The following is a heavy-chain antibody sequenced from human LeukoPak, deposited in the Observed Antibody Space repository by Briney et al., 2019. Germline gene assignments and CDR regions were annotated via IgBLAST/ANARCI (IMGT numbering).Heavy chain of an antibody. Sequence: GGSLRLSRAASGFTFSSPAMSWVRQAPGKGLEWVSAISNNGGYTYYADSVQGRFTISRDNSKSTLCLQMNSLRAEDTAVYYCAKQLGYCSDGSCYFPYWGRGTLVTVSS. V-gene: IGHV3-23*01. CDR3: AKQLGYCSDGSCYFPY. CDR1: GFTFSSPA. D-gene: IGHD2-15*01. J-gene: IGHJ4*02. CDR2: ISNNGGYT.